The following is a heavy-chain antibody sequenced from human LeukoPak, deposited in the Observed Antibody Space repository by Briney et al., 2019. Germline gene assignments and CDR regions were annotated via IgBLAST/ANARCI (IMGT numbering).Heavy chain of an antibody. CDR1: GYTFTGYY. CDR2: INPNSGGT. Sequence: ASVKVPCKASGYTFTGYYMHWVRQAPGQGLEWMGWINPNSGGTNYAQKFQGRVTMTRDTSISTAYMELSRLRSDDTAVYYCARGDYYDSSGYYYEESAFDIWGQGTMVTVSS. V-gene: IGHV1-2*02. CDR3: ARGDYYDSSGYYYEESAFDI. J-gene: IGHJ3*02. D-gene: IGHD3-22*01.